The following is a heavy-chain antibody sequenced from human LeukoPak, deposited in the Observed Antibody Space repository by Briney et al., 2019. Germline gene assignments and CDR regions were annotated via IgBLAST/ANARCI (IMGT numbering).Heavy chain of an antibody. Sequence: SETLSLTCTVSGGSISSSSYCWGWIRQPPGKGLEWIGSIYYSGSTYYNPSLKSRVTISVDTSKNQFSLKLSSVTAADTAVYYCARHSGFSGCSGGSCYFGYWGQGTLVTVSS. D-gene: IGHD2-15*01. CDR3: ARHSGFSGCSGGSCYFGY. V-gene: IGHV4-39*01. CDR1: GGSISSSSYC. CDR2: IYYSGST. J-gene: IGHJ4*02.